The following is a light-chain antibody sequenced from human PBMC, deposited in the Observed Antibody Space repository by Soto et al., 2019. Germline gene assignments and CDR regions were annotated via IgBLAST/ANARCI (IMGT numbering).Light chain of an antibody. J-gene: IGKJ5*01. CDR3: MQGTHWPIT. CDR1: QCITND. Sequence: DIQMTQSPSSLYAYVGDRVAITCRASQCITNDLGLYQQKPGKAPKRLIYDASTLHSGVPSRFSGSGSGTDFALKISRVEAEDVGVYYCMQGTHWPITFGQGTRLEIK. CDR2: DAS. V-gene: IGKV1-17*01.